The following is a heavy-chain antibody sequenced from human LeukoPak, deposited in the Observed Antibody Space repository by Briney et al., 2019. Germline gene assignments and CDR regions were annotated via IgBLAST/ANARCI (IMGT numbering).Heavy chain of an antibody. V-gene: IGHV4-34*01. CDR2: INHGGST. CDR3: ARGYSRSWNYLDY. Sequence: PSETVSLTCSGYGGSYNGYYWSWIRHPPGKGLEGWMEINHGGSTNDNPSLQRRVTISVDTSNYQFSLKLRSVPAADTAVYYCARGYSRSWNYLDYWGQGTLVTVSS. J-gene: IGHJ4*02. D-gene: IGHD6-13*01. CDR1: GGSYNGYY.